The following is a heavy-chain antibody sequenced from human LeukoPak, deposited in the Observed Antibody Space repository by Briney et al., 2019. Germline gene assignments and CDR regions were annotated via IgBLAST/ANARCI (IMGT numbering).Heavy chain of an antibody. V-gene: IGHV4-59*01. J-gene: IGHJ5*02. CDR3: ARDTVRGVIIA. D-gene: IGHD3-10*01. CDR1: GGSFSGYN. Sequence: PSETLSLTCAVYGGSFSGYNWTWIRQPPGKELEWIGYIYYSGSTNYNPSLKSRVTISVDTSKNQFSLKLSSVTAADTAVYYCARDTVRGVIIAWGQGTLVTVSS. CDR2: IYYSGST.